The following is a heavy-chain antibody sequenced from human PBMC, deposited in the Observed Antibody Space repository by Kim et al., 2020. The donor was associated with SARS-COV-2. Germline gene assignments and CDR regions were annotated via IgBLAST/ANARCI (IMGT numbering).Heavy chain of an antibody. CDR2: ISNSGSP. Sequence: SETLSLTCPVSGGSINSSNYSWGWIRQSPGKGLEWIGSISNSGSPHYNPSLKSRVTISINTSKSQFSLEVNSVTAADTAVYYCTRHIRVWGIDYYGMDVWGQGTTVTVSS. CDR1: GGSINSSNYS. V-gene: IGHV4-39*01. CDR3: TRHIRVWGIDYYGMDV. D-gene: IGHD3-16*01. J-gene: IGHJ6*02.